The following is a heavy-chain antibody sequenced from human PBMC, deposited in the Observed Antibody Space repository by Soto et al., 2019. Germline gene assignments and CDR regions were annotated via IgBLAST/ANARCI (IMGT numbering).Heavy chain of an antibody. D-gene: IGHD3-3*01. CDR3: ARGFTIFGVVVLNP. CDR1: GYGYNSYY. V-gene: IGHV1-8*01. J-gene: IGHJ5*02. Sequence: ASVKVCSKASGYGYNSYYISWVQQENGQGLEWMGWMNPNSGNTGYAQKFQGRVTMTRNTSISTAYMELSSLRSEDTAVYYCARGFTIFGVVVLNPWGQGTLVTVSS. CDR2: MNPNSGNT.